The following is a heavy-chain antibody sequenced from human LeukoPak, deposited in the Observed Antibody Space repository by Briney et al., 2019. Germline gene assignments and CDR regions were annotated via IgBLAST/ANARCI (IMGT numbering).Heavy chain of an antibody. J-gene: IGHJ1*01. D-gene: IGHD6-25*01. CDR3: ARDSWRHAEYFQH. V-gene: IGHV1-18*01. Sequence: ASVKVSCKASGYTFTSYGFSWVRQAPGQGLEWMGWISAYSGDTNYAQQFQGRVTMTTGASTSTAYMELRSLRSDDTAVYYCARDSWRHAEYFQHWGQGTLVTVFS. CDR1: GYTFTSYG. CDR2: ISAYSGDT.